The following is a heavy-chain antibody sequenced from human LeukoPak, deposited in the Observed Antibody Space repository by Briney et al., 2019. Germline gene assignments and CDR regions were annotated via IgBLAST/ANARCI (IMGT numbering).Heavy chain of an antibody. CDR2: ISSNGGST. CDR3: ARRITMVRGDYGMDV. CDR1: GFTFSSYA. D-gene: IGHD3-10*01. J-gene: IGHJ6*02. V-gene: IGHV3-64*01. Sequence: GRSLRLSCAASGFTFSSYAMHWVRQAPGKGLEYVSAISSNGGSTYYANSVKGRFTISRDNSKNMLYLQMGSLRAEDMAVYYCARRITMVRGDYGMDVWGQGTTVTVSS.